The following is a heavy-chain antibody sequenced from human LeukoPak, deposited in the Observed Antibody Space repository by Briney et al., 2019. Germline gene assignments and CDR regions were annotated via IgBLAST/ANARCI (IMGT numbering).Heavy chain of an antibody. CDR1: GFTFSSYW. Sequence: GGSLRLSCAGSGFTFSSYWMHWVRQAPGKGLEWVANIKQDGNEKYYVGSVKGRFTISRDNAKNSVYLQMNSLRAEDTAVYYCAREGNTRWGQGTLVTVSS. J-gene: IGHJ4*02. V-gene: IGHV3-7*01. CDR3: AREGNTR. CDR2: IKQDGNEK. D-gene: IGHD2-2*01.